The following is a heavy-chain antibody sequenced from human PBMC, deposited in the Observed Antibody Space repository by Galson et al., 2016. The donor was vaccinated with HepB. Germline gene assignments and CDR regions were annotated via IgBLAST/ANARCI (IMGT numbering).Heavy chain of an antibody. V-gene: IGHV4-31*03. Sequence: TLSPTCTVSGGSISIGCYYWSWIRQHPGKGLEWIGYIYHLGNTYFNPSLKSRVTMSKAASKNQFSLKLSSVTAADTAVYYCARGGRKGLWGYYFDYWGQGTLVPVSP. CDR2: IYHLGNT. CDR3: ARGGRKGLWGYYFDY. CDR1: GGSISIGCYY. J-gene: IGHJ4*02. D-gene: IGHD5-18*01.